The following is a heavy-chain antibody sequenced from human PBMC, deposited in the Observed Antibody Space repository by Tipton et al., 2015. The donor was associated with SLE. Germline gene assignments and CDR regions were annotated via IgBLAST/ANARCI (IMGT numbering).Heavy chain of an antibody. CDR2: IYYGGGT. Sequence: TLFLTCTVSGGSISSSSYYWGWIRQPPGKGLEWIGNIYYGGGTYYNPSLESRVTISLDTSKNQFSLKLNSVTAADTAVYYCARSTDQNWFDPWGQGTLVTVSS. CDR1: GGSISSSSYY. V-gene: IGHV4-31*03. D-gene: IGHD2-2*01. J-gene: IGHJ5*02. CDR3: ARSTDQNWFDP.